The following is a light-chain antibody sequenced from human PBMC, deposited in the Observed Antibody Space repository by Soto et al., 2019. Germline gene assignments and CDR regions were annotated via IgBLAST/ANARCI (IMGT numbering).Light chain of an antibody. CDR3: AAWDDSLSGYV. J-gene: IGLJ1*01. CDR1: SSNIGSNY. Sequence: QSVLTQPPSASGTPGQRVTISCSGSSSNIGSNYVYWYQQLPGTAPKLLIYSNNQRPSGVPDRFSGSKSGTSASLAISGLRSEDEADYYCAAWDDSLSGYVFGTATKVTVL. V-gene: IGLV1-47*02. CDR2: SNN.